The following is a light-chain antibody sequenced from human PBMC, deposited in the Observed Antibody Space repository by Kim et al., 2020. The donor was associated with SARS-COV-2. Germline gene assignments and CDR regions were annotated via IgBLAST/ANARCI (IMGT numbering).Light chain of an antibody. J-gene: IGLJ3*02. CDR2: DVS. CDR1: SSDVGGYNY. Sequence: GQAITISCTGTSSDVGGYNYVSWYQQHPGKAPKLMIYDVSNRPSVVAYRFSGSKSGNTASLTISGLQAEDEADYYCCSYRTSSTWVFGGGTKLTVL. CDR3: CSYRTSSTWV. V-gene: IGLV2-14*03.